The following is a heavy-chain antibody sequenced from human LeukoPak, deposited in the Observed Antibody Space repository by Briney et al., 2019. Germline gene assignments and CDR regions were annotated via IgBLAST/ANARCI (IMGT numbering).Heavy chain of an antibody. CDR3: ARDVNPYYYDSNAPYDY. CDR1: GYTFTGYY. J-gene: IGHJ4*02. Sequence: ASVKVSCKASGYTFTGYYMHWVRQAPGQGLEWMGWINPNSGGTNYAQKFQGRVTMTTDTSTSTAYMELRSLRSDDTAVYYCARDVNPYYYDSNAPYDYWGQGTLVTVSS. CDR2: INPNSGGT. D-gene: IGHD3-22*01. V-gene: IGHV1-2*02.